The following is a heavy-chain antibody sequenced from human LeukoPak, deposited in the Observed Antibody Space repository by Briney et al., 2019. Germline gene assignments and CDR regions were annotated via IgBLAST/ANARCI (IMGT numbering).Heavy chain of an antibody. CDR1: GFTFSDYY. V-gene: IGHV3-11*05. J-gene: IGHJ4*02. CDR2: ISGNSGDI. CDR3: TRDPRRLDY. Sequence: GGSLRLSCTVSGFTFSDYYMTWVRQAPGKGLEWLSYISGNSGDINYLDSVRGRFAVSRDNAKNSLYLQMNSLRVEDTAVYYCTRDPRRLDYLGQGTLVTVSS.